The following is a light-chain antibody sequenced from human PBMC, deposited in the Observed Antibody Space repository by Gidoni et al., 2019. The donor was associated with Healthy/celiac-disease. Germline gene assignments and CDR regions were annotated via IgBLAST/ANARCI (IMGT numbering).Light chain of an antibody. J-gene: IGKJ1*01. CDR1: QSVSSCY. Sequence: EIVLTQSPGTLSLSPGERATLSCRASQSVSSCYLAWYQQKPGQAPRLLLYGASSRATGIPDRFSGSGSGTDFTLTISRLEPEDFAVYYCQQYGSSPRAFGQGTKVEIK. V-gene: IGKV3-20*01. CDR2: GAS. CDR3: QQYGSSPRA.